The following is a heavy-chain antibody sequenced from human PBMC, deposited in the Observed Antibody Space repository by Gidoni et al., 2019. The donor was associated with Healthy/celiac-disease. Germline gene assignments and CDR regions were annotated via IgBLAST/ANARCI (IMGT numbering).Heavy chain of an antibody. CDR2: IWYDGSNK. CDR3: AREGTDGDYVRSDAFDI. CDR1: GFTFSSYG. Sequence: QVQLVESGGGVVQPGRSLRLSSAASGFTFSSYGMHWVRQAPGKGLEWVAVIWYDGSNKYYADSVKGRFTISRDNSKNTLYLQMNSLRAEDTAVYYCAREGTDGDYVRSDAFDIWGQGTMVTVSS. J-gene: IGHJ3*02. D-gene: IGHD4-17*01. V-gene: IGHV3-33*01.